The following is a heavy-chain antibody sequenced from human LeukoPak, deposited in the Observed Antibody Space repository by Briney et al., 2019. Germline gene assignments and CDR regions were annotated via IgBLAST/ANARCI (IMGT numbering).Heavy chain of an antibody. CDR2: INHSGST. J-gene: IGHJ4*02. CDR1: GGSFSGYY. Sequence: PSETLSLTCAVYGGSFSGYYWSWIRQPPGKGLEWIGEINHSGSTNYNPSLKSRVTISVDTSKNQFSLKLSSVTAADTAVYYCARLFVVGSWYLGYSYWGQGTLATVSS. CDR3: ARLFVVGSWYLGYSY. V-gene: IGHV4-34*01. D-gene: IGHD6-13*01.